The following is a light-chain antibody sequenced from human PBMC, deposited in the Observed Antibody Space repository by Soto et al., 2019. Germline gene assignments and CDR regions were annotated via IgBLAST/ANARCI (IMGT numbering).Light chain of an antibody. V-gene: IGKV4-1*01. Sequence: DIVMTQSPDSLAVSLGERATINCKSSQSVLYSSNNENYLAWYQQKPGQPPKLLIYWASTRESGVPDRFSGSGSVTDFTLTISSLQAEDVAVYYCQQHYSTPETFGQGTKVDIK. CDR2: WAS. CDR3: QQHYSTPET. CDR1: QSVLYSSNNENY. J-gene: IGKJ1*01.